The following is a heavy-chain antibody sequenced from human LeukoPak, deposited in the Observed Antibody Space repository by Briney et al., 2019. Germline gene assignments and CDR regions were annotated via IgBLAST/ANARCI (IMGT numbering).Heavy chain of an antibody. D-gene: IGHD5-12*01. J-gene: IGHJ5*02. CDR1: GASVSSGSYY. Sequence: PSETLSLTCTVSGASVSSGSYYWSWIRQPPGTGLEWIGYIYYIGSTNYNPSLKSRVTISVDTSKNQFSLKLSSVTAADTAVYYCARAEYSGYDYWFDPWGQGTLVTVSS. V-gene: IGHV4-61*01. CDR2: IYYIGST. CDR3: ARAEYSGYDYWFDP.